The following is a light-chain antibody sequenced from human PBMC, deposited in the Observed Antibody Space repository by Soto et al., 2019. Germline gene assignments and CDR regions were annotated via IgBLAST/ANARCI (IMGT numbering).Light chain of an antibody. J-gene: IGKJ1*01. Sequence: DIQMTQSPSSLSASVGDRVTITCRASQSIRSYLNWYPQKPGKAPKLLIYAASSLQSGVPSRFSGSGAGTECTRAISSMQPDDVSTVYCQQYNGYPRTFCQGTQVDIK. CDR3: QQYNGYPRT. CDR1: QSIRSY. CDR2: AAS. V-gene: IGKV1-17*01.